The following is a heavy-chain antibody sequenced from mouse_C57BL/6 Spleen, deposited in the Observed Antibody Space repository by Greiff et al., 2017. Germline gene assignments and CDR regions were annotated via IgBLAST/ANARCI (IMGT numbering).Heavy chain of an antibody. CDR1: GYTFTSYW. J-gene: IGHJ4*01. CDR2: IDPSDSYT. CDR3: ARGDGSGYYYAMDD. Sequence: VQLQQPGAELVKPGASVKLSCKASGYTFTSYWMQWVKQRPGQGLEWIGEIDPSDSYTNYNQKVKGMATLTVDTSSSTAYMQLSSLTSEDSAVYYCARGDGSGYYYAMDDWGQGTSVTVSS. V-gene: IGHV1-50*01. D-gene: IGHD1-1*01.